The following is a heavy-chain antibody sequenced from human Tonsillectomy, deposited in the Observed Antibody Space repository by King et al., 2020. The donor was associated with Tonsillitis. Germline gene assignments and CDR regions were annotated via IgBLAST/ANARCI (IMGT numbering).Heavy chain of an antibody. V-gene: IGHV1-46*03. CDR2: INPYGFTT. D-gene: IGHD6-13*01. CDR1: GYTFTTYD. CDR3: ARNAAAASDLDY. J-gene: IGHJ4*02. Sequence: VQLVESGAEVKKPGASVKVSCKASGYTFTTYDIHWVRQAPGQGLEWMGIINPYGFTTTYSQKFQGRVTITSDTSTSTVYMELSSLRSEDTAVYYCARNAAAASDLDYWGQGTLVTVSS.